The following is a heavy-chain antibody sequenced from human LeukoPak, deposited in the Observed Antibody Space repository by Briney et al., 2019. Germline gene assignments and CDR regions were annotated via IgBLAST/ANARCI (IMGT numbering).Heavy chain of an antibody. D-gene: IGHD2-2*01. J-gene: IGHJ4*02. CDR1: GFTFSSYA. V-gene: IGHV3-23*01. CDR2: ISGSGGIT. Sequence: GGSLRLSCAVSGFTFSSYAMSWVRQAPGKGLEWVSAISGSGGITYCADSVKGRFTISRDSSKNTLYLQMNSLRAEDTVIYYCAKAHTLCSSTSCYFDYWGQGTLVTVSS. CDR3: AKAHTLCSSTSCYFDY.